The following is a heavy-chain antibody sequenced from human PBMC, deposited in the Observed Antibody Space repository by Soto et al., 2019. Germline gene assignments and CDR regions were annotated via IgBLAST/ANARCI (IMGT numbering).Heavy chain of an antibody. D-gene: IGHD5-18*01. V-gene: IGHV3-30*18. CDR1: GFTFSNYG. J-gene: IGHJ4*02. CDR3: ANRGYNYGPPFGY. Sequence: QVQLVESGGGVVQPGKSLRLSCVVSGFTFSNYGMHWVRQAPGRGLDWGAVISYDGSNKYNADSVKGRFTISRDNSKNTLYLEMNSVRVEDTAVYYCANRGYNYGPPFGYWGQGTLVTVSS. CDR2: ISYDGSNK.